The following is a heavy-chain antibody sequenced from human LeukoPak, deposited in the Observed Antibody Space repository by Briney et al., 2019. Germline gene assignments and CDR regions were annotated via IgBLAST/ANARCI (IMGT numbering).Heavy chain of an antibody. CDR3: ARGPYYYDSSGYYHKYFDY. CDR2: IYYSGST. V-gene: IGHV4-31*03. D-gene: IGHD3-22*01. CDR1: GGSISSGGYY. Sequence: SETLSLTCTVSGGSISSGGYYWSWIRQHPGQGLEWIGYIYYSGSTYYNPSLKSRVTISVDTSKNQFSLKLSSVTAADTAVYYCARGPYYYDSSGYYHKYFDYWGQGTLVTVSS. J-gene: IGHJ4*02.